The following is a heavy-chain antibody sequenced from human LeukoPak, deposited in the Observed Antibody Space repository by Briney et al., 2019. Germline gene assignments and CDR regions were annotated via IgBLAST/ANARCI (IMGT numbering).Heavy chain of an antibody. V-gene: IGHV3-33*01. J-gene: IGHJ4*02. Sequence: GGPLRLSGAASGFTFSSHGMHWVRQAPGKGLEWVAIIYYDGSDKYYADSVKGRFTISRDNSKDTLYLQMNSLGAEDTAVYYCARQIAYYYDSSGYYTTDYWGQGTLVTVSS. D-gene: IGHD3-22*01. CDR1: GFTFSSHG. CDR3: ARQIAYYYDSSGYYTTDY. CDR2: IYYDGSDK.